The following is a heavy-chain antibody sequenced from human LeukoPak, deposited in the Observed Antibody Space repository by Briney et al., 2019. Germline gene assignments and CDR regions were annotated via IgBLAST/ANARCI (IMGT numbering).Heavy chain of an antibody. Sequence: SETLSLTCAVYGGSFSGYYWSWIRQPTGKGLEWIGEINHSGSTNYNPSLKSRVTISVDTSKNQFSLKLSSVSVADTAVYYCAREVVSMIEVGYFDSWGQGTLVTVSS. CDR2: INHSGST. CDR1: GGSFSGYY. J-gene: IGHJ4*02. D-gene: IGHD3-22*01. V-gene: IGHV4-34*01. CDR3: AREVVSMIEVGYFDS.